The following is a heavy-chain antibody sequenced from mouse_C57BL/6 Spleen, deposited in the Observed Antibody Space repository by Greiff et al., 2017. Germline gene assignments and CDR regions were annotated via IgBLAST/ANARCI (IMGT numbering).Heavy chain of an antibody. V-gene: IGHV3-6*01. CDR2: ISYVGSK. J-gene: IGHJ1*03. D-gene: IGHD2-1*01. CDR3: AREYGNYYWYFDV. CDR1: GYSITSGYY. Sequence: ESGPGLVKPSQSLSLTCSVTGYSITSGYYWNWIRQFPGNKLEWMGYISYVGSKNYNPSPKNRISITRDTSKNQFFLKLNSVTTEDTATYYCAREYGNYYWYFDVWGTGTTVTVSS.